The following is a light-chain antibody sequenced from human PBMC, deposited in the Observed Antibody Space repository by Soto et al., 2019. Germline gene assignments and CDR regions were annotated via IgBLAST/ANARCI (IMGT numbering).Light chain of an antibody. CDR3: QQYNSYHLT. J-gene: IGKJ4*01. CDR1: QSISSW. CDR2: DAS. Sequence: DIQMTQSPSTLSASVGDRVTITCRASQSISSWLAWYQQKPGKAPKLLIYDASSLESGVPSRFSGSGSGTEFTLTISSLQPDDFATYYCQQYNSYHLTSGGGTKVDIK. V-gene: IGKV1-5*01.